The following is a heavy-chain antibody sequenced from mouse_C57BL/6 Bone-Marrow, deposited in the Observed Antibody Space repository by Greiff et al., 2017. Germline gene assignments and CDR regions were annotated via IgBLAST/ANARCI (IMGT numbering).Heavy chain of an antibody. CDR1: GYTFTDYE. D-gene: IGHD3-3*01. Sequence: VQLQQSGAELVRPGASVTLSCKASGYTFTDYEMHWVKQTPVHGLEWIGAIDPETGGTAYNQKFKGKAILTADKSSSTAYMELRSLTSEDSAVYYCTREGQGFDYWGQGTTLTVSS. V-gene: IGHV1-15*01. CDR2: IDPETGGT. CDR3: TREGQGFDY. J-gene: IGHJ2*01.